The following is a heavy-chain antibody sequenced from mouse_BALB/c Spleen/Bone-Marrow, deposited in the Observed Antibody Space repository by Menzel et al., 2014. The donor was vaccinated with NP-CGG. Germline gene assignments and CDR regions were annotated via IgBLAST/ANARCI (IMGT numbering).Heavy chain of an antibody. CDR2: LWGDGST. Sequence: VQLQQSGPGLVAPSQSLSITCTVSGFSLTGYGVSWVRQPPGKGLEWLGMLWGDGSTDYNSALKSRLSINKDNSKSQVFLKMDSLQTDDTARYYCARDSFLITRALDYWGQGTSVTVSS. CDR1: GFSLTGYG. V-gene: IGHV2-6-7*01. CDR3: ARDSFLITRALDY. J-gene: IGHJ4*01. D-gene: IGHD2-4*01.